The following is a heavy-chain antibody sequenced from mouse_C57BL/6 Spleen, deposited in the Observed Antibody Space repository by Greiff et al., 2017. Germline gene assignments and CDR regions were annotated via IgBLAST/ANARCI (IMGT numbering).Heavy chain of an antibody. CDR2: IYPGDGDT. V-gene: IGHV1-80*01. J-gene: IGHJ2*01. CDR3: ARGGYYGSSPFDY. Sequence: QVQLQQSGAELVKPGASVKISCKASGYAFSSYWMNWVKQRPGKGLEWIGQIYPGDGDTNSNGKFKGKATLTADKSSSTAYMQLSSLTSEDSAVYFCARGGYYGSSPFDYWGQGTTLTVSS. CDR1: GYAFSSYW. D-gene: IGHD1-1*01.